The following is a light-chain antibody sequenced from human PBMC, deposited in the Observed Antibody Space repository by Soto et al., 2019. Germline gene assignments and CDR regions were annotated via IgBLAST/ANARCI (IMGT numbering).Light chain of an antibody. V-gene: IGKV3-20*01. CDR1: QTVRNNY. CDR2: DAS. J-gene: IGKJ4*01. Sequence: EFVLTQSPGTLSLSPGERATLSYRASQTVRNNYLAWYQQKPGQAPGLLIYDASSRATGIPDRFSGGGSGTDFTLTISRLEPEDFAVYYCQQFSSYPLTFGGGTKV. CDR3: QQFSSYPLT.